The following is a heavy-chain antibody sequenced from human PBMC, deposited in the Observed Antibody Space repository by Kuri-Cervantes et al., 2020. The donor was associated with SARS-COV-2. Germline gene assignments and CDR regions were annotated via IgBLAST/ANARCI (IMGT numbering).Heavy chain of an antibody. CDR3: ARGSNYSHYYGTEV. V-gene: IGHV4-59*01. CDR2: IYYSGST. Sequence: SETLSLTCTVSGGSISTYYWSWIRQPPGKGLEWIGYIYYSGSTTYNPSLKSRVTISVDTAKNQFSLELDSVTAADTAVYYCARGSNYSHYYGTEVWGQGTTVTVSS. CDR1: GGSISTYY. D-gene: IGHD1-26*01. J-gene: IGHJ6*02.